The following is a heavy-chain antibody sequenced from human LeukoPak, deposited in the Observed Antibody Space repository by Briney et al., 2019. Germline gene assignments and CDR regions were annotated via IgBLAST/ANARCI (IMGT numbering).Heavy chain of an antibody. CDR1: GYSFTNYW. J-gene: IGHJ4*02. Sequence: GESLKISCKGSGYSFTNYWIGWVRQMPGKGLEWMGIIYPGDSDTRYSPSFQGQVTISADKSINTAYLQWSSLKASDTAMYYCARHRLDYGDTYFGYWGQGTLDTVSS. V-gene: IGHV5-51*01. D-gene: IGHD4-17*01. CDR2: IYPGDSDT. CDR3: ARHRLDYGDTYFGY.